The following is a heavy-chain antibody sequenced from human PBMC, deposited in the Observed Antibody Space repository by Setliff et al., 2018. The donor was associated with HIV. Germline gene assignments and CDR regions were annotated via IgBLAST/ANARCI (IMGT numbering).Heavy chain of an antibody. J-gene: IGHJ2*01. CDR1: GYTFISYG. CDR2: IKVYNGYT. D-gene: IGHD3-22*01. Sequence: ASVKVSCKASGYTFISYGISWVRQAPGQGLEWMGWIKVYNGYTNYAQKLQGRVTMATDIYTSTVYIDLRSLKSDDTDVYYCARENDDSSGLQRYHDLWCRGSLVTVSS. CDR3: ARENDDSSGLQRYHDL. V-gene: IGHV1-18*01.